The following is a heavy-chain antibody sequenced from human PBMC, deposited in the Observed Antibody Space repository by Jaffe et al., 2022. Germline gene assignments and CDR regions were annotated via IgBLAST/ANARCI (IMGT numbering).Heavy chain of an antibody. Sequence: QVQLHESGPGLVKPSETLSLTCAVSGYSITSGYYWGLIRQPPGKGLEWIGTIHHRGNTYYNPSLQSRVTISMDMSKNQFSLKLSSVTAADTAVYYCARLQNSSGWYRGGFDYWGQGSLLTVSS. CDR1: GYSITSGYY. J-gene: IGHJ4*02. CDR2: IHHRGNT. D-gene: IGHD6-19*01. V-gene: IGHV4-38-2*01. CDR3: ARLQNSSGWYRGGFDY.